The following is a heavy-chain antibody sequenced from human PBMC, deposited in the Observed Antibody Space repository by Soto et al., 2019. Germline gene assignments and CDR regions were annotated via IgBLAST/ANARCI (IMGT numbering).Heavy chain of an antibody. CDR3: ARGGSSWPHNWFDP. Sequence: QVQLQESGPGLVKPSETLSLTCTVSGGSISSYYWSWIRQPPGKGLEWIGYIYYSGSTNYNPSLKSRVTISVDTSKNQFSLKLSSVTAADTAVYYCARGGSSWPHNWFDPWGQGTLVTVSS. D-gene: IGHD6-13*01. CDR1: GGSISSYY. J-gene: IGHJ5*02. V-gene: IGHV4-59*01. CDR2: IYYSGST.